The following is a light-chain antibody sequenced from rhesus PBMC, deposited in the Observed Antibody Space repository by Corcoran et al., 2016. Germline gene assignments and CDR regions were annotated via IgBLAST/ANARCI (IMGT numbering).Light chain of an antibody. Sequence: EIVMTQSPATLSLSPGERATLSCRASQSVSSHLAWYQQKPGQAHSLLLYGASSRATGIPDRVSGSGSGTDFTLTISSLEPEDFAGYYCQQYSNWPQYSFGQGTKVEIK. CDR3: QQYSNWPQYS. J-gene: IGKJ2*01. CDR1: QSVSSH. CDR2: GAS. V-gene: IGKV3-42*03.